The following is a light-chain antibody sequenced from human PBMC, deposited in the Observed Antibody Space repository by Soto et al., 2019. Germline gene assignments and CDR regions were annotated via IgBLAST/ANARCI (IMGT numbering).Light chain of an antibody. CDR1: SSNIGGTNY. CDR2: SNN. Sequence: SVLTQPPSASGTPGQRVFISCSGSSSNIGGTNYAYWYQQLPGAAPKLLMHSNNLRPSGVPERISGSKSGTSASLAISGLRSEDEAVYYCSAYTVSRTYVFGTGTKVTVL. J-gene: IGLJ1*01. V-gene: IGLV1-47*02. CDR3: SAYTVSRTYV.